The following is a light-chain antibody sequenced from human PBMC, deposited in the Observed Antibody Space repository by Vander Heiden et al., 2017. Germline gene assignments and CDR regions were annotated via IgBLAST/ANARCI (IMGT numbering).Light chain of an antibody. Sequence: DIQMTQSPSSLSANVGDRVTITCRASQSISSYLNWYQQKPGKVPKVLIYAASNLQSGVPSRFSGGGSGTDFTLTISSLQPEDFATYYCQQSYSTLMYTFGQGTKLEIK. V-gene: IGKV1-39*01. CDR2: AAS. CDR1: QSISSY. J-gene: IGKJ2*01. CDR3: QQSYSTLMYT.